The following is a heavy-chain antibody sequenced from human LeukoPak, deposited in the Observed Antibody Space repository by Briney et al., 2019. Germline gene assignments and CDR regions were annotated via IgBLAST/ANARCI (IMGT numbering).Heavy chain of an antibody. V-gene: IGHV3-23*01. Sequence: GGSLRLSCAASGFTFSSYAMSWVRQAPGKGLEWVSAISGSGGSTYYADSVKGRFTISRDNSKNTLYLQMNSLRAEDTAVYYCAKHNYDSSGYYFGNLDYWGQGTLVTVSS. D-gene: IGHD3-22*01. CDR1: GFTFSSYA. J-gene: IGHJ4*02. CDR2: ISGSGGST. CDR3: AKHNYDSSGYYFGNLDY.